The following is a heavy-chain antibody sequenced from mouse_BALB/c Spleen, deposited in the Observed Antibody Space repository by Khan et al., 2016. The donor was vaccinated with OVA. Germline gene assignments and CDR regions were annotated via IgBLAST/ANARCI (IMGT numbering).Heavy chain of an antibody. J-gene: IGHJ2*01. CDR2: INPSIGYT. Sequence: VQLQESGAELAKPGASVKMSCKASGYTFVNYWIFWVRQRPGQGLEWIGYINPSIGYTENNQKFKDKATLTADKSSSTAYMQLHSLTSEDSAVYYCARRGLRWDFDYWGQGTTLTVSS. CDR1: GYTFVNYW. D-gene: IGHD1-1*01. V-gene: IGHV1-7*01. CDR3: ARRGLRWDFDY.